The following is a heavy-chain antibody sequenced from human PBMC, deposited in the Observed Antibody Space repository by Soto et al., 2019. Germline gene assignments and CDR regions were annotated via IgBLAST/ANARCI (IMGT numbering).Heavy chain of an antibody. J-gene: IGHJ6*02. D-gene: IGHD1-1*01. Sequence: QVQLVQSGAEVKKPGSSVKVSCKTSGGTFSTSAISWVRQAPGQGLEWVGGIMPVFPTPDYAQNFQGRVTSTAGECRTTAYLELTSLRAGDTAVYYCARDKDRLQLGGNYYYILDVWGQGTAITVSS. CDR2: IMPVFPTP. V-gene: IGHV1-69*12. CDR3: ARDKDRLQLGGNYYYILDV. CDR1: GGTFSTSA.